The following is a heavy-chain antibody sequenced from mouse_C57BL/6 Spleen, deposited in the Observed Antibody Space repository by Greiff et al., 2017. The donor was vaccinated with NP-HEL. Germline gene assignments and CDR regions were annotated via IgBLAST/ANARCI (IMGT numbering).Heavy chain of an antibody. J-gene: IGHJ3*01. CDR2: IHPNSGST. D-gene: IGHD2-4*01. V-gene: IGHV1-64*01. Sequence: QVQLQQPGAELVKPGASVKLSCKASGYTFTSYWMHWVKQRPGQGLEWIGMIHPNSGSTNYNEKFKSKATLTVDKSSSTAYMQLSSLTSEDSAVYYCARWYYDYDGFAYWGQGTLVTVSA. CDR3: ARWYYDYDGFAY. CDR1: GYTFTSYW.